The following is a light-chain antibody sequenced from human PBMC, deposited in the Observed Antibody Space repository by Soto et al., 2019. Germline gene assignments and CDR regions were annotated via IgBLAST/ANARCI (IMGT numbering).Light chain of an antibody. CDR3: QQRSNWHPLT. V-gene: IGKV3-11*01. Sequence: EIVLTQSPATLSLSPGERATLSCRASQSVSTYLAWYQQKPGQAPRLLIYDASNRATGIPTRFSGSGSGTDFTLTISNLEPEDFAVYYCQQRSNWHPLTFGGGTKVEIK. J-gene: IGKJ4*01. CDR2: DAS. CDR1: QSVSTY.